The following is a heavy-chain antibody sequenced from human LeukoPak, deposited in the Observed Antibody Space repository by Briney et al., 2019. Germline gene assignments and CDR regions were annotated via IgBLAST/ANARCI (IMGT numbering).Heavy chain of an antibody. CDR3: ARGLGYFDY. CDR1: GFTFSSYA. CDR2: ISYDGSNK. V-gene: IGHV3-30*04. Sequence: PGRSLRLSCAASGFTFSSYAMHWVRQAPGKGLEWVAVISYDGSNKYYADSVKGRFTISRDNSKNTLYPQMNSLRAEATAVYYCARGLGYFDYWGQGTLVTVSS. D-gene: IGHD3-16*01. J-gene: IGHJ4*02.